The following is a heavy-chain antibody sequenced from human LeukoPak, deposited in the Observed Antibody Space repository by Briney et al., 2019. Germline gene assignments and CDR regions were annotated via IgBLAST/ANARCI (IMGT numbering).Heavy chain of an antibody. J-gene: IGHJ4*02. CDR2: ITGSGTNR. CDR3: AKDVRPAQNYFDY. Sequence: GGSLRLSCVASGFTFSNYAMSWVRQAPGKGLEWVSAITGSGTNRYYADSLKGRFTTSRDNSKNTVFLQMNSLRHEDTAIYYCAKDVRPAQNYFDYWGQGTLVTVSS. CDR1: GFTFSNYA. V-gene: IGHV3-23*01.